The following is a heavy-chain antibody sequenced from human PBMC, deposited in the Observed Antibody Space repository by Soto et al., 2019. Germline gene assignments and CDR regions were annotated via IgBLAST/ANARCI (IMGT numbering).Heavy chain of an antibody. J-gene: IGHJ4*01. V-gene: IGHV3-23*01. D-gene: IGHD3-16*01. CDR3: AKEVWGLYTFGRPLDN. CDR1: GFTFSNYA. CDR2: LNGSGGST. Sequence: EVRLLESGGGLVQPGGSLRLSCAASGFTFSNYAMTWVRQAPGKGLEWVSGLNGSGGSTSSADSVKGRFAISRDNSKNTLYLQMSSLRAEDTAVYYCAKEVWGLYTFGRPLDNWGHGTLVTVSS.